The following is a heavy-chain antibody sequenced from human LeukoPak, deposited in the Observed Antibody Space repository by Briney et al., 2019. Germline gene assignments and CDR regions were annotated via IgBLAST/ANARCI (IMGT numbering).Heavy chain of an antibody. CDR3: ARQYYDILTGYPYFLDS. Sequence: SETLSLTCTVSGGSISNSSYYWGWIRQPPGKGLEWIGAIYYSGSTYFDPSLKSRVTMSVDTSKSHFSLKLSSVTAADTAVYYCARQYYDILTGYPYFLDSWGQGTLVTVSS. J-gene: IGHJ4*02. CDR1: GGSISNSSYY. CDR2: IYYSGST. V-gene: IGHV4-39*01. D-gene: IGHD3-9*01.